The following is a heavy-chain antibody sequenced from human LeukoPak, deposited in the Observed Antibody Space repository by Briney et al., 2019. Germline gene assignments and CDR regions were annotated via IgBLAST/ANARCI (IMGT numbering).Heavy chain of an antibody. V-gene: IGHV1-69*06. Sequence: ASVKVSCKASGGTFSSYAISWVRQAPGQGLEWMGGIIPIFDTANYAQKFQGRVTITADKSTSTAYMELSSLRSEDTAVYYCAITYYDILTGYYVYDAFDIWGQGTMVTVSS. J-gene: IGHJ3*02. CDR2: IIPIFDTA. D-gene: IGHD3-9*01. CDR3: AITYYDILTGYYVYDAFDI. CDR1: GGTFSSYA.